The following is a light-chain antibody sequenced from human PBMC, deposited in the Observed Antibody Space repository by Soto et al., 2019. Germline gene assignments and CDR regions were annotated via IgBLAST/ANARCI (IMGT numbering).Light chain of an antibody. Sequence: QSALTQPASVSGSPGQSITISCTGTSSDVGSYNLVSWYQQHPGKAPKLMIYEVSKRPSGVSNRFTGSKSGNTASLTISGLQAEDEADYHCCSYAGSSTLGVFGGGTKVTVL. V-gene: IGLV2-23*02. CDR1: SSDVGSYNL. J-gene: IGLJ3*02. CDR2: EVS. CDR3: CSYAGSSTLGV.